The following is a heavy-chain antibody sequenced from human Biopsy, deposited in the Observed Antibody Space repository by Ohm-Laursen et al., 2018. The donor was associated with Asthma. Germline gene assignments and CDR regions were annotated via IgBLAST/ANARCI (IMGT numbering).Heavy chain of an antibody. CDR3: ARGPNYHGSGRAPIGMDV. CDR1: GGSVSTGSYY. D-gene: IGHD3-10*01. V-gene: IGHV4-61*01. Sequence: SDTLSLTCTVSGGSVSTGSYYWSWIRQPPGKGLEWLGYIYYNGSDNYNPSLKSRVPISVDTSKNQFSLRLNSVTAADTAVYYCARGPNYHGSGRAPIGMDVWGQGTTVTVSS. CDR2: IYYNGSD. J-gene: IGHJ6*02.